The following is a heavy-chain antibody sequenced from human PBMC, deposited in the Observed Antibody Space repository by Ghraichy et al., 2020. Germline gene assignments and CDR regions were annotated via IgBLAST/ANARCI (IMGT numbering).Heavy chain of an antibody. CDR3: ARELRLISDY. J-gene: IGHJ4*02. CDR2: NPKSGNT. Sequence: NPKSGNTGYAKKFQGRVTMTRDTSISTAFMELSGLTSEDTAVYYCARELRLISDYWGQGTLVTVS. V-gene: IGHV1-8*01. D-gene: IGHD1-26*01.